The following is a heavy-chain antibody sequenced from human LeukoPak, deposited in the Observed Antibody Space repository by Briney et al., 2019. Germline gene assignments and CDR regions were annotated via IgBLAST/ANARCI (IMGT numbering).Heavy chain of an antibody. CDR2: IFASGST. V-gene: IGHV4-61*02. CDR1: GASISSGTYY. CDR3: ARLSSGWSGY. D-gene: IGHD6-19*01. Sequence: ASETLSLTCTVSGASISSGTYYWNWIRQPAGKGLEWIGRIFASGSTNYNPSLKSRVTISLDTSKNQLSLKLRSVTAADTAVYYCARLSSGWSGYWGQGTLVTVSS. J-gene: IGHJ4*02.